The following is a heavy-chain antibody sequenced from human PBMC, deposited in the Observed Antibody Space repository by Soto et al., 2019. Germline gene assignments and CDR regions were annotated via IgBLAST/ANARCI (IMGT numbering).Heavy chain of an antibody. V-gene: IGHV3-30*18. D-gene: IGHD6-19*01. CDR1: GFTFNSYG. CDR2: ISHDGSDK. J-gene: IGHJ6*02. CDR3: AKVLVPPSPWLVSDGADV. Sequence: QVQLVESGGGVVQPGRSLRLSCAASGFTFNSYGMHWVRQAPGKGLEWVAVISHDGSDKYHADSVKGRFTISRENSNDTLFLQMTSLRAEDTAVYYCAKVLVPPSPWLVSDGADVWGQGTTVIVSS.